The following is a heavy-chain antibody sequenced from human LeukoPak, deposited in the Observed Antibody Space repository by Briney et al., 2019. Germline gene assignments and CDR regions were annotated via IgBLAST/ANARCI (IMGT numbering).Heavy chain of an antibody. CDR2: IYHSETT. J-gene: IGHJ5*02. D-gene: IGHD1-26*01. CDR1: GDSISSGNW. V-gene: IGHV4-4*02. Sequence: SETLSLTCAVSGDSISSGNWWSWVRQSPGKGLEWIGEIYHSETTNYNPSLKSRVTISVDKSMNQFSLKLNSVTAADTAVYYCARLRVVGATTWFDPWGQGTLVTVSS. CDR3: ARLRVVGATTWFDP.